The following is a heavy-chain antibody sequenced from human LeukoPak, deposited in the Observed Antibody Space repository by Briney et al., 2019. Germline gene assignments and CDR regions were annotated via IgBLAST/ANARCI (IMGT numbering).Heavy chain of an antibody. J-gene: IGHJ4*02. Sequence: GGSLRLSCAASGFIFRSYGIHWVRQAPAKGLEWVAVIWYDGSNKYYGDSVKGRFTISRDNSKNTVYLQMNSLRGEDTAVYHCAKDGLMRFFDYWGQGTLVTVSS. V-gene: IGHV3-33*06. CDR2: IWYDGSNK. CDR3: AKDGLMRFFDY. CDR1: GFIFRSYG. D-gene: IGHD2-8*01.